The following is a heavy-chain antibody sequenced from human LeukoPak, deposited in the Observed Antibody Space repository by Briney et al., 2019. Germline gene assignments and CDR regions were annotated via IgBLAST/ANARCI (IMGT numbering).Heavy chain of an antibody. CDR1: GFTFSSYS. CDR2: ISSSSSYI. J-gene: IGHJ4*02. V-gene: IGHV3-21*01. Sequence: PGGSLRLSCAASGFTFSSYSMNWVRQAPGKGLEWVSSISSSSSYIYYADSVKGRFTISRDNVKNSLYLQMNSLRIEDTAVYYCAKDGDWAFDHWAQGTLVSVSS. D-gene: IGHD2-21*02. CDR3: AKDGDWAFDH.